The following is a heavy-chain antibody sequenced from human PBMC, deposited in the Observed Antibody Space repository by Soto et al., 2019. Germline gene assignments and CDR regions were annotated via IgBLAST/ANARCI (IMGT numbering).Heavy chain of an antibody. CDR1: GGSISSSSYY. V-gene: IGHV4-39*07. CDR2: IYYSGST. D-gene: IGHD4-17*01. Sequence: SETLSLTCTVSGGSISSSSYYWGWIRQPPGKGLEWIGSIYYSGSTYYNPSLKSRVTISVDTSKNQFSLKLSSVTAADTAVYYCARGRGYGDFDYWGQGTLVTVSS. J-gene: IGHJ4*02. CDR3: ARGRGYGDFDY.